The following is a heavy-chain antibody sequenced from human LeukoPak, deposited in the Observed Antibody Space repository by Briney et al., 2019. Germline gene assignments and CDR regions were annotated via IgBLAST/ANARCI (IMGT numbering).Heavy chain of an antibody. Sequence: PGGSLRLSCTASGFTFSSYSMHWVRQAPGKGLEWVAVIGSDAITKYYADFVKGRFTISRDNSKHTLYLRMNSLRAEDTAVYYCAKAVVPVISHHYFDYWGQGTLVTVSS. D-gene: IGHD3-22*01. J-gene: IGHJ4*02. CDR3: AKAVVPVISHHYFDY. CDR2: IGSDAITK. V-gene: IGHV3-30*04. CDR1: GFTFSSYS.